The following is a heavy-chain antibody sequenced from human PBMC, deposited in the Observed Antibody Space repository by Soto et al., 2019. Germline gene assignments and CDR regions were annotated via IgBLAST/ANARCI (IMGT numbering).Heavy chain of an antibody. CDR3: ARDRGINWFDP. CDR1: GFTFSSYS. D-gene: IGHD3-10*01. J-gene: IGHJ5*02. CDR2: ISSSSSYI. V-gene: IGHV3-21*01. Sequence: SGGSLRLSCAASGFTFSSYSMNWVRQAPGKGLEWVSSISSSSSYIYYADSVKGRFTISRDNAKNSLYLQMNSLRAEDAAVYYCARDRGINWFDPWGQGTLVTVSS.